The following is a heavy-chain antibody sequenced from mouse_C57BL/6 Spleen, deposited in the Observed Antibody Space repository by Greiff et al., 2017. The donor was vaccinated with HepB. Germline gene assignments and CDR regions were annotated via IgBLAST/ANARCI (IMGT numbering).Heavy chain of an antibody. CDR2: IRNNANGYTT. J-gene: IGHJ4*01. D-gene: IGHD1-1*01. CDR3: ARYIIPSRGRITTVVATDYAMDY. V-gene: IGHV7-3*01. Sequence: EVQLVESGGGLVQPGGSLSLSCAASGFTFTDYYMSWVRQPPGKALEWLGFIRNNANGYTTEYSASVKGRFTISRDNSQSILYLQMNALRAEDSATYYCARYIIPSRGRITTVVATDYAMDYWGQGTSVTVSS. CDR1: GFTFTDYY.